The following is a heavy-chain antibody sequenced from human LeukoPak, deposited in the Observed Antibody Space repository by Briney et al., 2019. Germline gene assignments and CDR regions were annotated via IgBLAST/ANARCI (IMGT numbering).Heavy chain of an antibody. J-gene: IGHJ4*02. V-gene: IGHV3-53*01. D-gene: IGHD3-22*01. CDR3: AREGDYYDSSGYYYPFRNYFDY. CDR1: GFTVNTNY. CDR2: MHSVGTT. Sequence: GSLRLSCAASGFTVNTNYMSWVRQAPGKGLEWVSIMHSVGTTYYADSVKGRFTFSRDNSKNTLYLQMNNLRAEDTAVYYCAREGDYYDSSGYYYPFRNYFDYWGQGTLVTVSS.